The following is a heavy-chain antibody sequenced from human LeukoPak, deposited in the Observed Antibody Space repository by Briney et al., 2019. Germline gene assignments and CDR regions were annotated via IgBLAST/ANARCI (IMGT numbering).Heavy chain of an antibody. D-gene: IGHD2-2*02. CDR2: IRYDGSTK. V-gene: IGHV3-30*02. Sequence: GGSLRLSCAASGFTFSSYGMHWVRQAPGKGLEWVAFIRYDGSTKYYADSVKGRFTISRDNSKNTLYLQMNSLRAEDTAVYYCAKDFCSSTSCYIPDYWGQGTLVTVSS. J-gene: IGHJ4*02. CDR1: GFTFSSYG. CDR3: AKDFCSSTSCYIPDY.